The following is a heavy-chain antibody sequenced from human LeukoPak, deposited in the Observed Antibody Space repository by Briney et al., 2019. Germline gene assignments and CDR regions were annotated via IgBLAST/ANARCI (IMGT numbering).Heavy chain of an antibody. V-gene: IGHV4-59*01. Sequence: SETLSLTCAVYGGSFSGYYLSWIRQPPGKGLEWIGYIYYSGSTNYNPSLKSRVTISVDTSKNQFSLKLSSVTAADTAVYYCARSVDYGGNSDAFDIWGQGTMVTVSS. D-gene: IGHD4-23*01. CDR2: IYYSGST. J-gene: IGHJ3*02. CDR1: GGSFSGYY. CDR3: ARSVDYGGNSDAFDI.